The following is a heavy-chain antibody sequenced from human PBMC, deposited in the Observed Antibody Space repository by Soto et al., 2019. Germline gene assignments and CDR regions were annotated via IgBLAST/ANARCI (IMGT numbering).Heavy chain of an antibody. Sequence: LRLSCSASGFPLYNYAMSWVRQAPGKGLEWIAVFIGDYSTTYYADSVKGRFTISRDFSQNMLFLQMNSLRVEDTAVYYCAKSGYSTSAHFDHWGQGSLVTVSS. J-gene: IGHJ4*02. CDR1: GFPLYNYA. CDR2: FIGDYSTT. D-gene: IGHD1-26*01. V-gene: IGHV3-23*01. CDR3: AKSGYSTSAHFDH.